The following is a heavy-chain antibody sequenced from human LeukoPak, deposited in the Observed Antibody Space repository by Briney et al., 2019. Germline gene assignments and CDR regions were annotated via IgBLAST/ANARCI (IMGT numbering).Heavy chain of an antibody. CDR3: ARSGDY. CDR2: LNLDGSRK. J-gene: IGHJ4*02. V-gene: IGHV3-7*01. CDR1: GFTFSSYW. Sequence: GSLRLSCAASGFTFSSYWMTWFRQAPGKGLEWVASLNLDGSRKYYVDSVKGRFTISRDDSKKSVYLQMDSLRVEDTAVYYCARSGDYWGQGILVTVSS.